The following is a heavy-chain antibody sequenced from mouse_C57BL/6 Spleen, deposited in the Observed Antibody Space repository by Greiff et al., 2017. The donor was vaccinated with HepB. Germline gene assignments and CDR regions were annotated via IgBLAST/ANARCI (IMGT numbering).Heavy chain of an antibody. Sequence: EVKVVESGGGLVKPGGSLKLSCAASGFTFSSYAMSWVRQTPEKRLEWVATISDGGSYTYYPDNVKGRFTISRDNAKNNLYLQMSHLKSEDTAMYYCAREGPGYAMDYWGQGTSVTVSS. V-gene: IGHV5-4*01. J-gene: IGHJ4*01. CDR3: AREGPGYAMDY. CDR2: ISDGGSYT. D-gene: IGHD3-3*01. CDR1: GFTFSSYA.